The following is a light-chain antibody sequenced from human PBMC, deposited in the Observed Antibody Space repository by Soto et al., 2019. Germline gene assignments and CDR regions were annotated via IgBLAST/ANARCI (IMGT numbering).Light chain of an antibody. J-gene: IGLJ2*01. CDR2: SND. Sequence: SVLTQSPSASGTPGQRVTISCSGSGSNIGSNTVNWYQQLPGTAPKLLSYSNDQRPSGVPDRFSGSKSGTSASLAISGLQSEDEADYYCAAWDDSLNGVVFGGGTKLTVL. CDR1: GSNIGSNT. CDR3: AAWDDSLNGVV. V-gene: IGLV1-44*01.